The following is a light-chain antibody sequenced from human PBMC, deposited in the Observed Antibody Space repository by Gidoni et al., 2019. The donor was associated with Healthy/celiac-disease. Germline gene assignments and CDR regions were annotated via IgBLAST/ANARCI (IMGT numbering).Light chain of an antibody. V-gene: IGLV1-44*01. CDR1: SSNIGSNT. CDR2: SNN. J-gene: IGLJ2*01. CDR3: AAWDDSLNVAVV. Sequence: QSVLTQPPSASATPGQRVPISCSGSSSNIGSNTVNWYQQLPGTAPKLLIYSNNQRPSGVPDRFSGSKTGTSASLAISGRQSEDEADYYCAAWDDSLNVAVVFGGGTKLTVL.